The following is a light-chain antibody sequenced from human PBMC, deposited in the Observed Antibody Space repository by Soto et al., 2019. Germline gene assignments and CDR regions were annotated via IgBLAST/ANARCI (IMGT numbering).Light chain of an antibody. Sequence: EIVLTQSPGTLSLSPGERATLSCRASQSVSSSLAWYQQKPGQAPRLLLYEASSRATAIPDRFSGSGSGPDFTLTISRLEPEDFAVYFCQHYGSSRTFGQGTKVEIK. V-gene: IGKV3-20*01. CDR3: QHYGSSRT. J-gene: IGKJ1*01. CDR1: QSVSSS. CDR2: EAS.